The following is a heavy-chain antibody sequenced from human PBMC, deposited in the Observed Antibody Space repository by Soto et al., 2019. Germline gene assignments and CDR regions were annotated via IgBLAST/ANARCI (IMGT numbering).Heavy chain of an antibody. J-gene: IGHJ5*02. Sequence: GGSLRLSCAASGFTFSSYGMHWVRQAPGKGLEWVAVIWYDGSNKYYADSVKGRFTISRDNSKNTLYLQMNSLRAEDTAVYYCARGYYDSSGSSHPNWFDPWGQGTLVTVSS. CDR1: GFTFSSYG. V-gene: IGHV3-33*01. CDR3: ARGYYDSSGSSHPNWFDP. CDR2: IWYDGSNK. D-gene: IGHD3-22*01.